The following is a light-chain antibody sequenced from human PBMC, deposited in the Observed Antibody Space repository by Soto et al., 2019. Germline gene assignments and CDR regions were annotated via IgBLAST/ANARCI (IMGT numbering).Light chain of an antibody. CDR1: QSVSNN. J-gene: IGKJ1*01. CDR3: QQYYDWPWT. Sequence: EIVMTQSPATLSVSPGERATLSCRASQSVSNNLAWYQHKPGQAPRLLIYSASTRATAVPARFSGSGSGTDLTLTISSLQSEDFAVYYCQQYYDWPWTFGQGTKV. CDR2: SAS. V-gene: IGKV3-15*01.